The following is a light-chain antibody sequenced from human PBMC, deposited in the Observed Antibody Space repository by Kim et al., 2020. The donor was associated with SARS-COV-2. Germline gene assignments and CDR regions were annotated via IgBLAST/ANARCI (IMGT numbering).Light chain of an antibody. Sequence: VTISCTRSSGSIASNDGQWYQQRPGSAPTTVIYEDNQRPSGVPDRFSGSIDSSSNSASLAISGLKTEDEADYYCQSYDSSNLNWVFGGGTQLTVL. CDR2: EDN. V-gene: IGLV6-57*03. J-gene: IGLJ3*02. CDR3: QSYDSSNLNWV. CDR1: SGSIASND.